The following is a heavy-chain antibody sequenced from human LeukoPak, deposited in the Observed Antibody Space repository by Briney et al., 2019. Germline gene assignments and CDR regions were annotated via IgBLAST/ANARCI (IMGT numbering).Heavy chain of an antibody. CDR3: ARHYYGSGSDNWFDP. CDR1: GYSFTSYW. CDR2: IYPGDSDT. Sequence: GESLKISCKGSGYSFTSYWIGWVRQMPGKGLEWMGIIYPGDSDTRYSPSFQCQVTISADKSISTAYLQWSSLKASDTAMYYCARHYYGSGSDNWFDPWGQGTLVTVSS. J-gene: IGHJ5*02. V-gene: IGHV5-51*01. D-gene: IGHD3-10*01.